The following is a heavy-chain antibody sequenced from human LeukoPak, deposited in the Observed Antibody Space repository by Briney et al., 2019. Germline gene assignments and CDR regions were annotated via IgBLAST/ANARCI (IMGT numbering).Heavy chain of an antibody. J-gene: IGHJ6*03. CDR2: INSDGSST. V-gene: IGHV3-74*01. CDR1: GFTFSSYW. CDR3: ASATVTKDAIDV. Sequence: GGSLRLSCAASGFTFSSYWMHWVRQAPGKGLVWVSRINSDGSSTSYADSVKGRFTISRDNAKNTLYLQMNSLRAEDTAVYYCASATVTKDAIDVWGKGTTVTVSS. D-gene: IGHD4-17*01.